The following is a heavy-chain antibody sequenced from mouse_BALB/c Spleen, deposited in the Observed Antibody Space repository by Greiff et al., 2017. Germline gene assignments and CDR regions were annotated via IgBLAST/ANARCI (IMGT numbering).Heavy chain of an antibody. CDR2: INPDSSTI. CDR1: GFAFSRYW. J-gene: IGHJ3*01. CDR3: ARDGYGGFAY. V-gene: IGHV4-1*02. D-gene: IGHD1-2*01. Sequence: DVQLQESGGGLVQPGGSLKLSCAASGFAFSRYWMSWVRQAPGKGLEWIGEINPDSSTINYTPSLKDKFIISRDNAKNTLYLQMSKVRSEDTALYYCARDGYGGFAYWGQGTLVTVSA.